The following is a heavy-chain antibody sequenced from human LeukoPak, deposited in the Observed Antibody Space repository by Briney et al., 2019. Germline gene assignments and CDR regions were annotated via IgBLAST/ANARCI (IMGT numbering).Heavy chain of an antibody. V-gene: IGHV2-5*02. J-gene: IGHJ4*02. CDR3: AHRFLLSGYYGIFDY. CDR2: IYWDDDK. CDR1: GLPLSTSGVG. D-gene: IGHD3-3*01. Sequence: SGPTLVNPTQTLTLTCAFSGLPLSTSGVGVGWIRQPPGKALEWLALIYWDDDKRYTPSLVGRLTITKDTSANQVVLTVTNMDPVDTATYYCAHRFLLSGYYGIFDYWGQGALVTVSS.